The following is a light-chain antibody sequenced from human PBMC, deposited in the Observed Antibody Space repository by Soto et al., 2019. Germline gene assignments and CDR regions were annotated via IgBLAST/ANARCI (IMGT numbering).Light chain of an antibody. CDR1: SSDVGGYNY. Sequence: QSVLTQPASVSGSPGQSITISCTGTSSDVGGYNYVSWYQQHPGKAPKLMIYEVSNRPSGVSNRFSGSKSGSTASLTISGLQAEDEAGYYCSSYTSSSTLYVFGTGTKVTVL. V-gene: IGLV2-14*01. CDR3: SSYTSSSTLYV. CDR2: EVS. J-gene: IGLJ1*01.